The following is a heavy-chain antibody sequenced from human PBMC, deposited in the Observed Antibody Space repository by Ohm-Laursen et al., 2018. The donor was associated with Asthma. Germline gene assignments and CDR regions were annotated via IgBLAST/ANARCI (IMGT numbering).Heavy chain of an antibody. Sequence: SLRLSCSASGFTFSSYSMNWVRQAPGKGLEWVSYITSYSSTTYYADSVKGRFTISRDNSKNTMYLQMNSLRAEDTAVYYCAKDLVAAAGLYYYGMDVWGQGTTVTVSS. V-gene: IGHV3-48*01. CDR3: AKDLVAAAGLYYYGMDV. CDR2: ITSYSSTT. D-gene: IGHD6-13*01. CDR1: GFTFSSYS. J-gene: IGHJ6*02.